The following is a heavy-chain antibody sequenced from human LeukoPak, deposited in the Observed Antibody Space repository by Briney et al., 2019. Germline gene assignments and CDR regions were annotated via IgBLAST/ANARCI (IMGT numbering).Heavy chain of an antibody. D-gene: IGHD6-19*01. CDR1: GFAFSSSW. CDR3: ARISTSVAGADY. CDR2: IKQDGSEK. V-gene: IGHV3-7*01. J-gene: IGHJ4*02. Sequence: GGSLRLFCAASGFAFSSSWMSWVRQAPGKGLEWVANIKQDGSEKYYMDSVKGRFTISRDNTKNSLYLQMDSLRAEDRAVYYCARISTSVAGADYWGQGALVTVSS.